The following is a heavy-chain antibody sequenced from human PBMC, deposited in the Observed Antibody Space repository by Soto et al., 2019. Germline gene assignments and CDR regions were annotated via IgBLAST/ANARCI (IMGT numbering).Heavy chain of an antibody. CDR3: ARVEGNTFVLPY. J-gene: IGHJ4*02. CDR2: IDPTGGDT. D-gene: IGHD3-3*02. CDR1: GYTFRTYS. Sequence: QVLLVQSGAEVRKPGASVRLSCKTSGYTFRTYSIHWVRQAPGQGLEWMGIIDPTGGDTNYAQKFTGRVTMTRHTSTRTVYMHLSSLRSDDSAFYYCARVEGNTFVLPYWGQGTLVTVSS. V-gene: IGHV1-46*01.